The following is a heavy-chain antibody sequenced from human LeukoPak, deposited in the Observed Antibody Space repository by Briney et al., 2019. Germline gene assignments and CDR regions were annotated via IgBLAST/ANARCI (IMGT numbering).Heavy chain of an antibody. Sequence: PSETLSLTCTVSGGSISSGGYYWSWIRQPPGKGLEWIGYIYHSGSTYYNPSLKSRVTISVDRSKNQFSLKLSSVTAADTAVYYCASQQPHPYNWFDPWGQGTLVTVSS. CDR1: GGSISSGGYY. J-gene: IGHJ5*02. CDR2: IYHSGST. D-gene: IGHD6-13*01. CDR3: ASQQPHPYNWFDP. V-gene: IGHV4-30-2*01.